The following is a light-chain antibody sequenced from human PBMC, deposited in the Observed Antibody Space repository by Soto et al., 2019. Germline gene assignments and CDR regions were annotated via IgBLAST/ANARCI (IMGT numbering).Light chain of an antibody. CDR2: GSS. Sequence: EIVLTQSPGILSLSPGERATLSCRASQNLHNYYLAWYQQKPGQAPRLLIYGSSTRATGIPDRFSGSGSGTDFTLIINRLEPEDVAIYYCQQYGGSPRITFGQGTRLEIK. CDR1: QNLHNYY. V-gene: IGKV3-20*01. J-gene: IGKJ5*01. CDR3: QQYGGSPRIT.